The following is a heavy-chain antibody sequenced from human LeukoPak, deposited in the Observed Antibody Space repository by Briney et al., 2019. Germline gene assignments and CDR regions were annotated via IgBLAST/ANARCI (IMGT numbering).Heavy chain of an antibody. Sequence: GGSLRLSCAASGFAFSSHLMHWVRQAQGTGLVWVSSVKSDGTATNYADSVKGRFTISGDNAKNTLYLQMNSLRVEDTAVYYCVRKFATGDWGQGTLVTVSS. J-gene: IGHJ4*02. D-gene: IGHD1-14*01. CDR3: VRKFATGD. CDR1: GFAFSSHL. CDR2: VKSDGTAT. V-gene: IGHV3-74*01.